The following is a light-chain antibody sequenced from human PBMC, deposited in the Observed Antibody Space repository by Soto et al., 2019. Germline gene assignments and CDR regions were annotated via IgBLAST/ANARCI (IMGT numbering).Light chain of an antibody. CDR2: SAS. CDR3: QQSYTTLGT. V-gene: IGKV1-39*01. J-gene: IGKJ1*01. Sequence: DIQMTQSPSSLSAFVGDRVTITCRASQTISGFLNWYQQKPGKAPGLLIHSASTLQSGVPSRFSGSGSGTEFTPTISSLQPEDFATYYCQQSYTTLGTFGQGTTVEIK. CDR1: QTISGF.